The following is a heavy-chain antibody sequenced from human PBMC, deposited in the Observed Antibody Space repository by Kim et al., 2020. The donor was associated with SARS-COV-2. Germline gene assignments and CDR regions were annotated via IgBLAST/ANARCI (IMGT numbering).Heavy chain of an antibody. CDR3: ARHRIRFLEAGAFDI. CDR2: IYYSGST. J-gene: IGHJ3*02. D-gene: IGHD3-3*01. V-gene: IGHV4-39*01. CDR1: GGSISSSSYY. Sequence: SETLSLTCTVSGGSISSSSYYWGWIRQPPGKGLEWIGSIYYSGSTYYNPSLKSRVTISVDTSKNQFSLKLSSVTAADTAVYYCARHRIRFLEAGAFDIWGQGTMVTVSS.